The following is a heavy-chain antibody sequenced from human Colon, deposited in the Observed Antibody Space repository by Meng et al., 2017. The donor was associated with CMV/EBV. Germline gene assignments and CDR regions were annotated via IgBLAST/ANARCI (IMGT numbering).Heavy chain of an antibody. V-gene: IGHV4-59*01. J-gene: IGHJ4*02. Sequence: SETLSLTCTVSGGSISSFYWSWIRQPPGKGLEWIGSIHDSGNTNHNPSLKSRVTISMDTSKKQFSLRLNSVTAADTAVYYCARGSILDYWGQGTLVTVSS. CDR3: ARGSILDY. CDR1: GGSISSFY. CDR2: IHDSGNT.